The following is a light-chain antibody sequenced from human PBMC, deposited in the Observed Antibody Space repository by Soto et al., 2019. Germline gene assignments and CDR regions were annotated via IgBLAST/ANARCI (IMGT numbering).Light chain of an antibody. CDR1: QSVSSN. CDR3: QQYNDWPPKT. Sequence: EILMTQSPATLSVSPGERATLSCRARQSVSSNLAWYQQKPGQAPRLLIYAVSTRATGIPARFSGSGSGTEFTLTISSLQSEDFAVYYCQQYNDWPPKTFGQGTKVDIK. J-gene: IGKJ1*01. CDR2: AVS. V-gene: IGKV3-15*01.